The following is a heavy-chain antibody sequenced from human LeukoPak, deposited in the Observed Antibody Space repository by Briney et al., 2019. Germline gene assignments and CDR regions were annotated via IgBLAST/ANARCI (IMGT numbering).Heavy chain of an antibody. J-gene: IGHJ4*02. D-gene: IGHD2-15*01. CDR2: INQDGSEK. CDR1: GFTFSTYW. Sequence: GESLRLSCAASGFTFSTYWMSWVRQSPGKVLEWVANINQDGSEKNYVDSVKGRFTISRDNAKNSLSLQMNSLGAEDTAVYYCARRTIVAREDYWGQGTLVTVSS. CDR3: ARRTIVAREDY. V-gene: IGHV3-7*01.